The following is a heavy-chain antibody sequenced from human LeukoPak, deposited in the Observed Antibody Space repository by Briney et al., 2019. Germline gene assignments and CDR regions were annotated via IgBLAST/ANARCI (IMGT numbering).Heavy chain of an antibody. CDR1: AGSLSSSSYY. V-gene: IGHV4-39*07. CDR2: IYYGGST. CDR3: ARDYGGNSGGFDY. J-gene: IGHJ4*02. D-gene: IGHD4-23*01. Sequence: SETLSLTCTVSAGSLSSSSYYWGWIRQPPGKGLEGIGSIYYGGSTYYNPSLKSRVTISVDTSKNQFSLKLSSVTAADTAVYYCARDYGGNSGGFDYWGQGTLVTVSS.